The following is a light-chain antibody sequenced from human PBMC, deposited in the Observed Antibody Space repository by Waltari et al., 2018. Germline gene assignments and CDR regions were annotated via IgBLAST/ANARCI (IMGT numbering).Light chain of an antibody. CDR3: ETGGHGTWV. Sequence: QLVLTQSPSASASLGASVKLTCTLDSGHSSHIFAWLQQHPAKGPRYLMKVNRDGSHSKGDEIPERFSGSSSGAERYLTLSSVQSEDEADYYCETGGHGTWVFGGGTKLTVL. J-gene: IGLJ3*02. CDR2: VNRDGSH. CDR1: SGHSSHI. V-gene: IGLV4-69*02.